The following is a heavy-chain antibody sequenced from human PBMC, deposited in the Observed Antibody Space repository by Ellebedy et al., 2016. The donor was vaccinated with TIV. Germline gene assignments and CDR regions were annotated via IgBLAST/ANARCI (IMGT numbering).Heavy chain of an antibody. V-gene: IGHV3-23*01. D-gene: IGHD3-22*01. Sequence: GGSLRLSCAASGFTLSPYAMSWVRQAPGQGLEWVSGISGSGGGTYYADSVKGRFTVSRAKSKNTLYLQMNSLRVEDTAVYYCAKAYSSGYYVGWFDPWGQGTLVTVSS. CDR3: AKAYSSGYYVGWFDP. J-gene: IGHJ5*02. CDR1: GFTLSPYA. CDR2: ISGSGGGT.